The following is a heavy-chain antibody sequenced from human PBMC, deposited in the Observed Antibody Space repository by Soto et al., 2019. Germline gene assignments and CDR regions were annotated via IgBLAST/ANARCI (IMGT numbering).Heavy chain of an antibody. Sequence: SETLSLTCAVYGGSFSRYYWNWIRQPPGEGLEWIGEINHSGSTNYNPSLKSRVTISVDTSRNQFSLKLSSVTAADTAVYYCARGLSITNTFYYYSAMDVWGQGTTVTVS. CDR3: ARGLSITNTFYYYSAMDV. J-gene: IGHJ6*02. CDR1: GGSFSRYY. V-gene: IGHV4-34*01. CDR2: INHSGST. D-gene: IGHD2-8*01.